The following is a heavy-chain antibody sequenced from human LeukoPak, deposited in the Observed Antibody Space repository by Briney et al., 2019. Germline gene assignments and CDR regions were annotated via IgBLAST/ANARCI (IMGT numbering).Heavy chain of an antibody. D-gene: IGHD3-22*01. V-gene: IGHV3-23*01. Sequence: GGSLRLSCAASGFTFSSYAMSWVRQAPGKGLEWVSAISGSGGSTYYADSVKGRFTISRDNSKNTLYLQMNSLRAEDTAVYYCAKGNYFDSSGYLYYFDSWGQGTLVTVSS. CDR2: ISGSGGST. J-gene: IGHJ4*02. CDR1: GFTFSSYA. CDR3: AKGNYFDSSGYLYYFDS.